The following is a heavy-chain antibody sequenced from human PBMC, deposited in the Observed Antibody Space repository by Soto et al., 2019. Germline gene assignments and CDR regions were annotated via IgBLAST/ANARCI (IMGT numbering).Heavy chain of an antibody. CDR1: GGSISSYY. V-gene: IGHV4-59*08. CDR2: IYYSGST. CDR3: ARLYYDILTGHVRFAP. J-gene: IGHJ5*02. Sequence: PSETLSLTCTVSGGSISSYYWSWIRQPPGKGLEWIGYIYYSGSTNYNPSLKSRVTISVDTSKNQFSLKLSSVTAADTAVYYCARLYYDILTGHVRFAPWGQGTLVTVSS. D-gene: IGHD3-9*01.